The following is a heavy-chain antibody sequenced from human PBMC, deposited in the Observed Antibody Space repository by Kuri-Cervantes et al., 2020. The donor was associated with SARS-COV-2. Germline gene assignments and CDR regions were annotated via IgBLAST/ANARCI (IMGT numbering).Heavy chain of an antibody. Sequence: SETLSLTCTVSDYSISSGYYWGWIRQPPGKGLEWIGSIYHSGSTYYNPSLKSRVTISVDTSKNQFSLKLSSVTAADTAVYYCARDSSGWYGGWGQGTLVTGYS. CDR1: DYSISSGYY. CDR3: ARDSSGWYGG. V-gene: IGHV4-38-2*02. CDR2: IYHSGST. D-gene: IGHD6-19*01. J-gene: IGHJ4*02.